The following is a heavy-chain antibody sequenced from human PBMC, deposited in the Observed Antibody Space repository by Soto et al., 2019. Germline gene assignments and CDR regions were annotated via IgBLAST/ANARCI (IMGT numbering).Heavy chain of an antibody. D-gene: IGHD4-17*01. Sequence: ASVKVSCKASGHTFTGYYMHWVRQAPGQGLEWMGWINPNSGGTNYAQKFQGWVTMTRDTSISTAYMELSRLRSDDTAVYYCARVGDYVDYYFDYWGQGTLVTSPQ. J-gene: IGHJ4*02. V-gene: IGHV1-2*04. CDR3: ARVGDYVDYYFDY. CDR2: INPNSGGT. CDR1: GHTFTGYY.